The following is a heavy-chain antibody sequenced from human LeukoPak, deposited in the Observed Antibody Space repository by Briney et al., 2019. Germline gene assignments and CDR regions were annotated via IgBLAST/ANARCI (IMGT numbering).Heavy chain of an antibody. Sequence: GSLRLPCAASGFTASSNYTSWVRHGPRQGLEWVAVVFSGVTTYYAASVKGRFTISRDQSKNTLYLQMNSLRAEDTAVYYCARVSGLLYFDWVPGHYGMDVWGQGTTVTVSS. J-gene: IGHJ6*02. V-gene: IGHV3-66*01. CDR2: VFSGVTT. CDR1: GFTASSNY. D-gene: IGHD3-9*01. CDR3: ARVSGLLYFDWVPGHYGMDV.